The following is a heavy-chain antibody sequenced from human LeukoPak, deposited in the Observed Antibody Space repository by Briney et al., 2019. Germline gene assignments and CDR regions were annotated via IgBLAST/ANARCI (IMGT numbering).Heavy chain of an antibody. V-gene: IGHV3-48*03. J-gene: IGHJ4*02. CDR2: ISSSGGTI. Sequence: GGSLRLSCAASGFTFSSYEMSWVRQAPGKGLEWVSYISSSGGTIYYADSVKGRFTISRDNAKNSLYLQMNSLRAEDTAVYYCARDLPRGVRGAIHYWGQGTLVTVSS. D-gene: IGHD3-10*01. CDR3: ARDLPRGVRGAIHY. CDR1: GFTFSSYE.